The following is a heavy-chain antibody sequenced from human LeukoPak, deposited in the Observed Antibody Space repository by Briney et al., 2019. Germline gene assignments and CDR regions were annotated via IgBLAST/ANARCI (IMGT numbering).Heavy chain of an antibody. CDR2: INPNSGAT. CDR1: GYTFTDYF. Sequence: GASVKVSCKASGYTFTDYFIHWIRQAPGQGLEWMGWINPNSGATSYAQKFQGRVSMTRDTSINTGKMELTGTRFDDTAVYYCARELSAVGRWGAFDMWGQGTMVTVSS. J-gene: IGHJ3*02. D-gene: IGHD6-13*01. V-gene: IGHV1-2*02. CDR3: ARELSAVGRWGAFDM.